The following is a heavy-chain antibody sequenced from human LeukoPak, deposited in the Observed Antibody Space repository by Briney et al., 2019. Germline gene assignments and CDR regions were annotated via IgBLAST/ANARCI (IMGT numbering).Heavy chain of an antibody. Sequence: GGSLRLSCAASGFTFSTFSMRWVRQAPGKGLEWVAVILYDGSTQYYADSVRGRFTASRDNSKDTLYLQMNSLRAEDTAVYYCARDRGGSYSAIDYWGQGTLVTVSS. CDR2: ILYDGSTQ. V-gene: IGHV3-30*04. CDR1: GFTFSTFS. D-gene: IGHD1-26*01. J-gene: IGHJ4*02. CDR3: ARDRGGSYSAIDY.